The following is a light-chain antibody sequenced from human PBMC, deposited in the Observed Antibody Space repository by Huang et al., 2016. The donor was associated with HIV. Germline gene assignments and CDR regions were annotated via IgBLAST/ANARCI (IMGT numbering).Light chain of an antibody. CDR2: DAF. J-gene: IGKJ1*01. Sequence: EIVLTQSPATLSLSPGERATLSCRASQSISRYLAWYQQKPGQAPRLLIYDAFNRCTGIPARFSGSGAGTDFTLTISSLEPEDFAVYYCQQRSNWPKTFGQGTKVEIK. CDR1: QSISRY. CDR3: QQRSNWPKT. V-gene: IGKV3-11*01.